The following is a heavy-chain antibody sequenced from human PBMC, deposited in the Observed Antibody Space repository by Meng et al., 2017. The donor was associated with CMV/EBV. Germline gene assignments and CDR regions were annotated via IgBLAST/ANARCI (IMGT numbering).Heavy chain of an antibody. J-gene: IGHJ6*02. D-gene: IGHD1-1*01. Sequence: GGSLRLSCAASGFTFSSYWMSWVRQAPGKGLEWVANIKQDGSEKYYVDSVKGRFTISRDNAKNSLYLQMNSLRAEDAAVCYCARDRNNWTLFRYYYYGMDVWGQGTTVTVSS. V-gene: IGHV3-7*01. CDR1: GFTFSSYW. CDR2: IKQDGSEK. CDR3: ARDRNNWTLFRYYYYGMDV.